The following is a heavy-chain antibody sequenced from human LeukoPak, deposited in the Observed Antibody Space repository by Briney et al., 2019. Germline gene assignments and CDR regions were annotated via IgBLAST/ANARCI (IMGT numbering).Heavy chain of an antibody. V-gene: IGHV3-30*19. CDR1: GFIFSSYA. J-gene: IGHJ6*03. Sequence: GGSPRLSCAVSGFIFSSYAMHWVRQAPGKGLEWVAVISSDGRNKYYADSVRGRFTISRDNSKNTLYLQMNSLRGEDTAVYYCARAVPDYFYYYMDVWGKGTTVSVSS. CDR3: ARAVPDYFYYYMDV. CDR2: ISSDGRNK.